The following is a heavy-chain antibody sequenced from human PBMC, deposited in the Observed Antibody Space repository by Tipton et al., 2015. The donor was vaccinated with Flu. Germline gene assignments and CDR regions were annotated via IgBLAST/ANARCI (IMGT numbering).Heavy chain of an antibody. CDR1: GDSISSDFY. CDR3: ARRDFSNYVSEPHSWFDP. D-gene: IGHD4-11*01. Sequence: LRLSRAVSGDSISSDFYWAWIRQFPGKGLEWIGTVSRTGSTIYNPSLKSRVTISIDTSKNQFSLNMRSVTAADMAVYYCARRDFSNYVSEPHSWFDPWGQGLLVTVSS. V-gene: IGHV4-38-2*01. CDR2: VSRTGST. J-gene: IGHJ5*01.